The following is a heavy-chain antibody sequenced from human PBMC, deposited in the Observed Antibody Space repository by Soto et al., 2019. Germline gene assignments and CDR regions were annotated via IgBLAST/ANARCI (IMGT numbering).Heavy chain of an antibody. J-gene: IGHJ4*02. D-gene: IGHD3-10*01. CDR3: ARGGLLWFGELLRGLENEDPPSY. V-gene: IGHV1-46*01. CDR1: GYTFTSYY. CDR2: ISPSGGST. Sequence: GASVQVSCKASGYTFTSYYMHWVRQAPGQGLEWMGIISPSGGSTSYAQKFQGRVTMTRDTSTSTVYMELSSLRSEDTAVYYCARGGLLWFGELLRGLENEDPPSYWGQGTLVTVSS.